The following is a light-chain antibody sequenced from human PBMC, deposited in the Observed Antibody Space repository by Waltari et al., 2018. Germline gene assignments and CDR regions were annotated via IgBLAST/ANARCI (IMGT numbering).Light chain of an antibody. V-gene: IGLV1-47*01. J-gene: IGLJ3*02. Sequence: SALTPPPSASGTPGPRVTISCSGSRSHTGNTYVSWYQQLPGTAPKLLIYRNNQRPSGVPDRFSGSKSGTSASLAISGLRSEDEADYYCAVWDDSLSGRVFGGGTKVTVL. CDR3: AVWDDSLSGRV. CDR1: RSHTGNTY. CDR2: RNN.